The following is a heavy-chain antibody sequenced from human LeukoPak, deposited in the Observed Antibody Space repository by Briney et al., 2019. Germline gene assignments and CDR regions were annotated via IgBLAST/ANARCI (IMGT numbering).Heavy chain of an antibody. J-gene: IGHJ6*03. CDR3: ARGPPSDYYGSGLYMDV. D-gene: IGHD3-10*01. CDR2: ICGGPGNT. CDR1: GFSFSSYA. Sequence: PGGSLRLSCAASGFSFSSYAMSWVRQAPGKGLEWVSVICGGPGNTYYTDSVKSRFTISRDNAKNSLYLQMNSLRAEDTAVYYCARGPPSDYYGSGLYMDVWGKGTTVTISS. V-gene: IGHV3-23*01.